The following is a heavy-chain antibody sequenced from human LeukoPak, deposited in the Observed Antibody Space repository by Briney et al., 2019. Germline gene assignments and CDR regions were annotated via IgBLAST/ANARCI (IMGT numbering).Heavy chain of an antibody. CDR2: IYYSGST. Sequence: PSETLYLTCTVSGGSISSYYWSWIRQPPGKGLEWIGYIYYSGSTNYNPSLKSRVTISVDTSKNQFSLKLSSVTAADTAVYYCARGLYDFWSGPLFDYWGQGTLVTVSS. V-gene: IGHV4-59*01. J-gene: IGHJ4*02. CDR1: GGSISSYY. D-gene: IGHD3-3*01. CDR3: ARGLYDFWSGPLFDY.